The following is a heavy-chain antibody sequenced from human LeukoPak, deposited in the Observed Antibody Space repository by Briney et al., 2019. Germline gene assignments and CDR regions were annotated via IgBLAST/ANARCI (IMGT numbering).Heavy chain of an antibody. CDR1: GGSISHYY. CDR2: IYYSGRT. D-gene: IGHD3-22*01. CDR3: ARGYYDSSGYLISYNWFDP. Sequence: SETLSLTCTVSGGSISHYYWSWIRQPPGKGLEWIGYIYYSGRTNYNPSLKSRVTISVDTSKNQFSLKLSSVTAADTAVYYCARGYYDSSGYLISYNWFDPWGQGTLVTVSS. J-gene: IGHJ5*02. V-gene: IGHV4-59*01.